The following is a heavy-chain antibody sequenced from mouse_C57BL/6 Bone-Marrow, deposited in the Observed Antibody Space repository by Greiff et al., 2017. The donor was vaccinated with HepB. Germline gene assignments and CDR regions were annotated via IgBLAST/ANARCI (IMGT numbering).Heavy chain of an antibody. V-gene: IGHV2-6*01. J-gene: IGHJ3*01. D-gene: IGHD4-1*01. CDR3: ASALNWDWFAY. CDR2: IWGVGST. Sequence: QVQLKESGPGLVAPSQSLSITCTVSGFSLTSYGVDWVRQSPGKGLEWLGVIWGVGSTNYNSALKSRLSISKDKSKSQVFLKMNSLQTDDTAMYYCASALNWDWFAYWGQGTLVTVSA. CDR1: GFSLTSYG.